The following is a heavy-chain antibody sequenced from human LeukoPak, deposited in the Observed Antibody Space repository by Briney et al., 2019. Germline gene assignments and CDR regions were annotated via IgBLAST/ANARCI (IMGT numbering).Heavy chain of an antibody. J-gene: IGHJ5*02. CDR3: ARGPDCSGGSCYFIGDNWFDP. Sequence: SETLSLTCAVYGGSFSGYYWSWIRQPPGKGLEWIGEINHSGSTNYNPSLKSRVTISVDTSKNQFSLKLSSVTAADTAVYYCARGPDCSGGSCYFIGDNWFDPWGQGTLVTVSS. CDR1: GGSFSGYY. V-gene: IGHV4-34*01. D-gene: IGHD2-15*01. CDR2: INHSGST.